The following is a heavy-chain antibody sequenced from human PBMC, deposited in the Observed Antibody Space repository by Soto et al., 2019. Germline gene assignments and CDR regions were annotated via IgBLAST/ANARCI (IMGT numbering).Heavy chain of an antibody. V-gene: IGHV3-30*18. CDR2: ISFDGSNK. D-gene: IGHD1-1*01. CDR3: AKDTSKYSNNWPAYYGLDV. CDR1: GFTFSSFG. Sequence: PGGSLRLSCAASGFTFSSFGMHWVRQAPGKGLEWVAVISFDGSNKYYADSAKGRFTISRDNSKNTLSLQMNSLKAEDTAVYYCAKDTSKYSNNWPAYYGLDVWGQGTTVTVSS. J-gene: IGHJ6*02.